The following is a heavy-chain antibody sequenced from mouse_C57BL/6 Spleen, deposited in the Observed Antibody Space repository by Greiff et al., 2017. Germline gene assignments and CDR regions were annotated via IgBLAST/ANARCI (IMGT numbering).Heavy chain of an antibody. D-gene: IGHD1-1*01. V-gene: IGHV5-16*01. CDR3: ARARDYDGSRGGFAY. Sequence: EVQRVASEGGLVQPGSSMKLSCTASGFTFSDYYMAWVRQVPEKGLEWVANITYDGSSTYYLDSLQSRFIISRDNGKNILYLQMSSLKSEDTATYDCARARDYDGSRGGFAYWGQGTLVTVSA. CDR2: ITYDGSST. J-gene: IGHJ3*01. CDR1: GFTFSDYY.